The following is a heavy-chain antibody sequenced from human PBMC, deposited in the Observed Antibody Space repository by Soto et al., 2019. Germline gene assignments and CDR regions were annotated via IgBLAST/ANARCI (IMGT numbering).Heavy chain of an antibody. CDR3: ARDEYYYDSSGYYAYFQH. J-gene: IGHJ1*01. Sequence: ASVKVSCKASGYTFTGYYMHWVRQAPGQGLEWMGWINPNSGGTNYAQKFQGWVTMTRDTSISTAYMELSRLRSDDTAVYYCARDEYYYDSSGYYAYFQHWGQGTLVTVSS. D-gene: IGHD3-22*01. CDR1: GYTFTGYY. V-gene: IGHV1-2*04. CDR2: INPNSGGT.